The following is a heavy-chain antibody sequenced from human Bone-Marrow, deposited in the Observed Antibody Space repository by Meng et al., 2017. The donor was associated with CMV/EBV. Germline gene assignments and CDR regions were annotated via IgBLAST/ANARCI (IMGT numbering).Heavy chain of an antibody. CDR1: GYTLTGYY. CDR2: INPNSGGT. J-gene: IGHJ6*02. Sequence: ASVKVSCKASGYTLTGYYMHWVRQVPGQGLEWMGWINPNSGGTNYAQKFQGRVTMTRDTSISTAYMELSRLRSDDTAVYYCARDHRKQLPGDDYCYYGMDVWGQGTTVTVSS. D-gene: IGHD6-6*01. V-gene: IGHV1-2*02. CDR3: ARDHRKQLPGDDYCYYGMDV.